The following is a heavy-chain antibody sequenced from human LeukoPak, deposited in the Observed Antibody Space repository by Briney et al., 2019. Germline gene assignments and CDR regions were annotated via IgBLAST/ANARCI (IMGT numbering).Heavy chain of an antibody. D-gene: IGHD4-17*01. CDR3: ARYPGDYAPCFDY. CDR1: GFTFSSYA. V-gene: IGHV3-30-3*01. Sequence: TGGSLRLSCAASGFTFSSYAMHWVRQAPGKGLEWVAVISYDGSNKYYADSVKGRFTISRDNSKNTLYLQMNSLRAEDTAVYYCARYPGDYAPCFDYWGQGTLVTVSS. CDR2: ISYDGSNK. J-gene: IGHJ4*02.